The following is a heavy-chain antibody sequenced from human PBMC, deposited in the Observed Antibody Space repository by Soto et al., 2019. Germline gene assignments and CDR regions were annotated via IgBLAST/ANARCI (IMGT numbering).Heavy chain of an antibody. CDR1: GVSIRSHHW. V-gene: IGHV4-4*02. Sequence: QVQLQESGPGLVKPSGTLSLTCAVSGVSIRSHHWWSWVRQTPGKGLEWIAEIYHGGGTNYNPSLKSRVTISTDESKNQSSLKVSSVSAADTAIYYCVQLTLWYTVDVWGQGTTVTVSS. CDR3: VQLTLWYTVDV. J-gene: IGHJ6*02. CDR2: IYHGGGT. D-gene: IGHD1-1*01.